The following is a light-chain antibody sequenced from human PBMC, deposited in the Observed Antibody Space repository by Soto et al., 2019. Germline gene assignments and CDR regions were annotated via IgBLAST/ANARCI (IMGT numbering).Light chain of an antibody. CDR3: LQYGSPPYT. J-gene: IGKJ2*01. Sequence: EIVLTQSPGTLSLSPGERATLSCRASQSVSSSYLAWYQQKPGQAPRPLIYGASSRATGIPDRFSGSGSGTYFTITISMLEPEDSAVYCCLQYGSPPYTFGQGTKLEIK. V-gene: IGKV3-20*01. CDR2: GAS. CDR1: QSVSSSY.